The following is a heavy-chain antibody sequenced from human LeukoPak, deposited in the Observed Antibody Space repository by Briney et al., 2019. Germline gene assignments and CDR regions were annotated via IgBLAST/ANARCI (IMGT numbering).Heavy chain of an antibody. V-gene: IGHV1-18*01. D-gene: IGHD3-22*01. CDR2: ISANNGNT. J-gene: IGHJ4*02. Sequence: GASVKVSCKASGYTFTSYGISWVRQAPGQGLEWMGWISANNGNTNYAQKLQGRVTMTTDTSTSTAYMELRSLRSDDTAVYYCAREVPYDTSVYYQPFDFWGQGTLATVSS. CDR1: GYTFTSYG. CDR3: AREVPYDTSVYYQPFDF.